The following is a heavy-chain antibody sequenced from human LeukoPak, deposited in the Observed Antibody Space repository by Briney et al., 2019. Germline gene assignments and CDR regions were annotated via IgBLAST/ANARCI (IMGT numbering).Heavy chain of an antibody. CDR2: MNPNSGNT. CDR1: GYTFTSYD. CDR3: ARVEGYCSGGSCLNLDY. D-gene: IGHD2-15*01. V-gene: IGHV1-8*01. J-gene: IGHJ4*02. Sequence: ASVKVSCKASGYTFTSYDINWVRPATGQGLEWMGWMNPNSGNTGYAQKFQGRVTMTRNTSISTAYMELSSLRSEDTAVYYCARVEGYCSGGSCLNLDYWGQGTLVTVSS.